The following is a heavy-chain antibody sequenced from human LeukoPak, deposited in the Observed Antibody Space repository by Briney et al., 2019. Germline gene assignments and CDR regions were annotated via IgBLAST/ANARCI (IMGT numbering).Heavy chain of an antibody. Sequence: GGSLRLSCAASGFTFSSYGMHWVRQAPGKGLEWVAVISYDGSNKYYADSVKGRFTISRDNSKNTLFLQMNSLRAEDTAPYYCAKSVAIYFYYGLDVWGQGATVTVSS. J-gene: IGHJ6*02. CDR1: GFTFSSYG. V-gene: IGHV3-30*18. CDR2: ISYDGSNK. D-gene: IGHD3-3*01. CDR3: AKSVAIYFYYGLDV.